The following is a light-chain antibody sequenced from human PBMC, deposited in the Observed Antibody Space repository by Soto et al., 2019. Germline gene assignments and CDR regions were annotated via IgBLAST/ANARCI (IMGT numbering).Light chain of an antibody. CDR3: QQVNVYPST. V-gene: IGKV1-33*01. CDR2: DAS. Sequence: DIQMTQSPSSLSASVGDRVTITCQASQDISNYLNWYQQKPGKAPKLLIYDASSLETGVPSRFSGSGSGTDFTLTISTLHPEDFATYYCQQVNVYPSTFGGGTKVDIK. J-gene: IGKJ4*01. CDR1: QDISNY.